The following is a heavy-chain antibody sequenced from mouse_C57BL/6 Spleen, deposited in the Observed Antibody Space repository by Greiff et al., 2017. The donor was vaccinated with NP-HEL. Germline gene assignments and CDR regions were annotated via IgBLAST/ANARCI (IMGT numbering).Heavy chain of an antibody. CDR3: TRVLITTYFDY. V-gene: IGHV5-9-1*02. Sequence: EVKVVESGEGLVKPGGSLKLSCAASGFTFSSYAMSWVRQTPEKRLEWVAYISSGGDYIYYADTVKGRFTISRDNARNTLYLQMSSLKSEDTAMYYCTRVLITTYFDYWGQGTTLTVSS. CDR2: ISSGGDYI. D-gene: IGHD1-1*01. CDR1: GFTFSSYA. J-gene: IGHJ2*01.